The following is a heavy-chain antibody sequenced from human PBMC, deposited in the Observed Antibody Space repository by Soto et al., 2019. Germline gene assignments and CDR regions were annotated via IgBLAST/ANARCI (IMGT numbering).Heavy chain of an antibody. CDR2: ISYDSSNK. J-gene: IGHJ4*02. D-gene: IGHD2-15*01. CDR1: GFTFSYG. CDR3: AKLVMGYCSGNTCDAY. Sequence: VQLLESGGGLIQPGGSLRLSCAASGFTFSYGIHWLRQAPGKGLEWVAYISYDSSNKFYGDSVKGRFTISRDNSKNTQFLQMNSLRAEDTAVYYCAKLVMGYCSGNTCDAYWGQGTLVAVSS. V-gene: IGHV3-30*18.